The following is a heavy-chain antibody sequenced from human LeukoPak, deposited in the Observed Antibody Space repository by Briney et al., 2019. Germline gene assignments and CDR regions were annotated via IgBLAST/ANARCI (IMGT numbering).Heavy chain of an antibody. V-gene: IGHV4-59*01. CDR1: GGSISSYY. Sequence: SETLSLTCTVSGGSISSYYWSCIRQPPGKGLEWIGYIYYSGSTNYNPSLKSRVTISVDTSKNQFSLKLSSVTAADTAVYYCAREEHLAGYYYGMDVWGQGTTVTVSS. D-gene: IGHD1/OR15-1a*01. J-gene: IGHJ6*02. CDR2: IYYSGST. CDR3: AREEHLAGYYYGMDV.